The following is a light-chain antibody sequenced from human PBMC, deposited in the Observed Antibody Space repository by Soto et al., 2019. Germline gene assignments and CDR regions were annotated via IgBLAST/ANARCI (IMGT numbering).Light chain of an antibody. Sequence: EIVMTQSPATLSVSPGERATFSCRASQSVRGNLAWYQQKPGQAPRLLIYGASTRATGVPARFTGSGSGIEFSLTISSLLSEDSAFYYCQQYFNWPLTWTFGPGTKVDIK. V-gene: IGKV3-15*01. CDR1: QSVRGN. CDR2: GAS. J-gene: IGKJ1*01. CDR3: QQYFNWPLTWT.